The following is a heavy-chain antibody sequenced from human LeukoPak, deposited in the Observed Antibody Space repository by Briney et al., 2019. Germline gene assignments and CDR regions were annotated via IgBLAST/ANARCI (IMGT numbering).Heavy chain of an antibody. V-gene: IGHV4-61*02. J-gene: IGHJ6*02. Sequence: SETLSLTCTVSGGSISSGGYYWSWIRQPAGKGLEWIGRIYTSGSTNYNPSLKSRVTMSVDTSKNQFSLKLSSVTAADTAVYYCAREVHYYYYGMDVWGQGTTVTVSS. CDR2: IYTSGST. CDR3: AREVHYYYYGMDV. CDR1: GGSISSGGYY.